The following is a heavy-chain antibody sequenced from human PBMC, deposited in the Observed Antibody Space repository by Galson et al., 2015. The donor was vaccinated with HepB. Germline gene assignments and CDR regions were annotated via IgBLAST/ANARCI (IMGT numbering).Heavy chain of an antibody. D-gene: IGHD1-26*01. CDR1: GFTFSSYS. V-gene: IGHV3-21*01. Sequence: SLRLSCAASGFTFSSYSMNWVRQAPGKGLEWVSSISSSSSYIYYADSVKGRFTISRDNAKNSLYLQMNSLRAEDTAVYYCARDRSLQTYYYYYYMDVWGKGTTVTVSS. CDR2: ISSSSSYI. CDR3: ARDRSLQTYYYYYYMDV. J-gene: IGHJ6*03.